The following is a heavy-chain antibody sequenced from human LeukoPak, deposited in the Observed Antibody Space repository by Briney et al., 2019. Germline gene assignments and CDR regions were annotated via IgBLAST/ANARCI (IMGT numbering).Heavy chain of an antibody. V-gene: IGHV1-2*02. CDR3: ARSPDYYDSSGYYYALNWFDP. Sequence: GASVKVSCKASGYTFTGYYMHWVRQAPGQGLEWMGWINPNSGGTNYAQKFQGRVTMTRDTSISTAYVELSRLRSDDTAVYYCARSPDYYDSSGYYYALNWFDPWGQGTLVTVSS. CDR2: INPNSGGT. CDR1: GYTFTGYY. J-gene: IGHJ5*02. D-gene: IGHD3-22*01.